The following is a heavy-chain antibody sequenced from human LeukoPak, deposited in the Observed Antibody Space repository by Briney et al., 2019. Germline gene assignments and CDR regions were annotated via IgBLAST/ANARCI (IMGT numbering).Heavy chain of an antibody. J-gene: IGHJ4*02. Sequence: PSQTLSLTCTVSGGSISSGDYYWRWIPQPPGKGLEWIGYIYYSGSTYYNPSLKSRVTISVDTSKNQFSLKLSSVTAADTAVYYCARAGYSSGWYLDYWGQGTLVTVSS. CDR3: ARAGYSSGWYLDY. CDR1: GGSISSGDYY. CDR2: IYYSGST. D-gene: IGHD6-19*01. V-gene: IGHV4-30-4*01.